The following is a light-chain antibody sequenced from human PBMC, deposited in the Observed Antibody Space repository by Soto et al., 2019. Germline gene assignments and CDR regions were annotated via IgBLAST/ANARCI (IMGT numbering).Light chain of an antibody. V-gene: IGKV3-11*01. CDR3: QQRSQLPWT. CDR1: QSVSID. CDR2: DAS. J-gene: IGKJ1*01. Sequence: EIVLTQSPATLSLSPGERATLSCRPSQSVSIDLAWYQQKPGQAPRLLIYDASKRATGIAARFSGGGSGTDFTLTISSPEPEDFAVYYCQQRSQLPWTFGQGTKVEIK.